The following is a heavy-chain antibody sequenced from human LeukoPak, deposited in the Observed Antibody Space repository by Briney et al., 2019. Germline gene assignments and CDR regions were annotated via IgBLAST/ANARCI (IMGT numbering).Heavy chain of an antibody. J-gene: IGHJ3*02. Sequence: GGSLRLSCAASGFTFSSYAMSWVRQAPGKGLEWVSAISGSGGSTYYADSVKGRFTISRDNSKNTLYLQMNSLRAEDTAVYYCAREFIYCSSTSCYPGAFDIWGQGTMVTVSS. V-gene: IGHV3-23*01. CDR1: GFTFSSYA. D-gene: IGHD2-2*01. CDR2: ISGSGGST. CDR3: AREFIYCSSTSCYPGAFDI.